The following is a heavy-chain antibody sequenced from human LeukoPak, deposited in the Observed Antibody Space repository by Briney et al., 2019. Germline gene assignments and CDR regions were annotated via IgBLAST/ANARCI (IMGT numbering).Heavy chain of an antibody. CDR2: INPNSGGT. D-gene: IGHD3-22*01. V-gene: IGHV1-2*02. CDR3: ARDPDSSGYGFDY. CDR1: GYTFTGYY. J-gene: IGHJ4*02. Sequence: ASVKVSCKASGYTFTGYYIHWVRQAPGQGLEWMGWINPNSGGTNYAQKFQGRVTMTRDTSISTAYMELSRLRSDDTAVYYCARDPDSSGYGFDYWGQGTLVTVSS.